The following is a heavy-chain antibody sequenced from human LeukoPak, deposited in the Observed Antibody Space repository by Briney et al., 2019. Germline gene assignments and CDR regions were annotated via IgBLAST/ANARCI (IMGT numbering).Heavy chain of an antibody. Sequence: RSSETLSLTCTVSGGSISSSSYYWGWIRQPPGKGLEWIGSIYYSGSTYYNPSLKSRVTISVDTSKNQFSLKLSSATAADTAVYYCARHPPVHKGEDWFDPWGQGTLVTVSS. CDR3: ARHPPVHKGEDWFDP. D-gene: IGHD3-16*01. V-gene: IGHV4-39*01. CDR2: IYYSGST. CDR1: GGSISSSSYY. J-gene: IGHJ5*02.